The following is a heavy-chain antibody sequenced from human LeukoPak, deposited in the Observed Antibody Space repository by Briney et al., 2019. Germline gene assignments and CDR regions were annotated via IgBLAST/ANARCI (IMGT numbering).Heavy chain of an antibody. CDR1: GFTFSSYS. Sequence: GSLRLSCAASGFTFSSYSMNWVRQAPEKGLEWVSYISSSSSTIYYADSVKGRFTISRDNAKNSLYLQMNSLRAEDTAVYYCASGSYHLGPFDYWGQGTLVTVSS. V-gene: IGHV3-48*04. J-gene: IGHJ4*02. CDR2: ISSSSSTI. D-gene: IGHD1-26*01. CDR3: ASGSYHLGPFDY.